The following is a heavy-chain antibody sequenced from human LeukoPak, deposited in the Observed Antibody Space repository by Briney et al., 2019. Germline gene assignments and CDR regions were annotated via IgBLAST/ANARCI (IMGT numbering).Heavy chain of an antibody. CDR2: IYSGGST. Sequence: GGSLRLSCAASGFTVSSNYMSWVRQAPGQGLEWVSVIYSGGSTYYADSVKGRFTISRDNSKNTLYLQMDSLRAEDTAVYYCARGVQPSPYYSYGMDVWGQGTTVTVSS. CDR3: ARGVQPSPYYSYGMDV. D-gene: IGHD6-13*01. J-gene: IGHJ6*02. V-gene: IGHV3-53*01. CDR1: GFTVSSNY.